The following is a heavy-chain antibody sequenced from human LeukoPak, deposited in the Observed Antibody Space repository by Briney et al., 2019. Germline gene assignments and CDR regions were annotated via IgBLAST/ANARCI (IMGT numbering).Heavy chain of an antibody. CDR2: TSSSGNT. J-gene: IGHJ4*02. V-gene: IGHV3-23*01. CDR1: GFTFSRSA. D-gene: IGHD6-13*01. CDR3: VKGRISEDGLDF. Sequence: GGSLRLSCATSGFTFSRSAMTWVRQTPGKGLDWVSSTSSSGNTYYADSVKGRFTISRDNSKNMLYLQMNSLRAEDTAVYYCVKGRISEDGLDFWGQGTLVTVSS.